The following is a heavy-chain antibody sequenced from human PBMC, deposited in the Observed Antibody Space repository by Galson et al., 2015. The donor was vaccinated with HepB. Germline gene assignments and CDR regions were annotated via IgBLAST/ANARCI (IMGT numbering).Heavy chain of an antibody. Sequence: SLRLSCAASGFTFSSYWLNWVRHVPGKGLVWVSRINSGGSFTSYADSVKGRFTISRDNAKNTVFLQMNSLRAEDTAVYYCARSKGFLEWSLYDAFDIWGQGTMVTVSS. J-gene: IGHJ3*02. V-gene: IGHV3-74*01. CDR1: GFTFSSYW. CDR2: INSGGSFT. D-gene: IGHD3-3*01. CDR3: ARSKGFLEWSLYDAFDI.